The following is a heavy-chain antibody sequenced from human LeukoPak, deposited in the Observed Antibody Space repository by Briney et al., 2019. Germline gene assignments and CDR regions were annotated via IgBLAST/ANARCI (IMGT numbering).Heavy chain of an antibody. D-gene: IGHD2-2*02. CDR2: ISSSSSYI. CDR1: GFTFSSYS. Sequence: PGGSLRLSCAASGFTFSSYSMTWVRQAPGKGLEWVSSISSSSSYIYYADSVKGRFTISRDNAKNSLYLQMNSLRAEDTAVYYCARDGEPIPGNYFDYWGQGTLVTVSS. V-gene: IGHV3-21*01. CDR3: ARDGEPIPGNYFDY. J-gene: IGHJ4*02.